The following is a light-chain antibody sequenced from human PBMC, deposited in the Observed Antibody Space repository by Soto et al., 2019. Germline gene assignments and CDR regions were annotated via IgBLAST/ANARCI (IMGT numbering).Light chain of an antibody. Sequence: QSVLAQPDSVSGSPGPSVTISCTGTISDVRAYNSVSWYQQHPDKAPQLMIYKGTQRPSGVSNRFSGSTSGNAASLTISGLQAGDEADYFCCSSAPERTYVFGTGTKVTVL. V-gene: IGLV2-23*01. CDR2: KGT. CDR1: ISDVRAYNS. CDR3: CSSAPERTYV. J-gene: IGLJ1*01.